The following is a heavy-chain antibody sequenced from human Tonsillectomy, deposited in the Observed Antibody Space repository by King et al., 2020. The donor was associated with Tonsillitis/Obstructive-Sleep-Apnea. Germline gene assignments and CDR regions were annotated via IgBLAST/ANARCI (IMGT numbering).Heavy chain of an antibody. V-gene: IGHV3-15*01. CDR2: IKSKTDGGTT. CDR3: TTDPRY. D-gene: IGHD3-9*01. CDR1: GFTFNKSW. J-gene: IGHJ4*02. Sequence: VKLVESGGGLLKVGGSLRLSCAASGFTFNKSWMRWVRQAPGKGLEGAGRIKSKTDGGTTDYAAPVKGTFTISRDDSKNTVYLQMNSLKRQDTAVSYCTTDPRYWGQGTLVTVSS.